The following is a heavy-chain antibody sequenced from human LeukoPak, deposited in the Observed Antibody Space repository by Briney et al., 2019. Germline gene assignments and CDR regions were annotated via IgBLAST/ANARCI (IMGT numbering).Heavy chain of an antibody. CDR2: INPNSGGT. CDR1: GYTFTGYY. J-gene: IGHJ6*02. CDR3: AREMENTYYDFWSGYTGMDV. V-gene: IGHV1-2*02. D-gene: IGHD3-3*01. Sequence: ASVTVSCKASGYTFTGYYMHWVRQAPGQGLEWMGWINPNSGGTNYAQKFQGRVTMTRDTSISTAYMELSRLRSDDTAVYYCAREMENTYYDFWSGYTGMDVWGQGTTVTVSS.